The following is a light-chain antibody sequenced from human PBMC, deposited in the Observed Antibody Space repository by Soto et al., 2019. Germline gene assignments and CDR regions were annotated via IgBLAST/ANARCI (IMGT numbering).Light chain of an antibody. CDR3: NSYAGSNIV. V-gene: IGLV2-8*01. CDR2: EVY. CDR1: SSDVGGYNY. Sequence: QSVLTQPPSESGSPGQSVTISCTGTSSDVGGYNYVSWYQQHPGQAPKLMIYEVYKRPSGVPDRLSGSKSGNTASLTVSGLQAEDEADYYCNSYAGSNIVFGTGTKVTVL. J-gene: IGLJ1*01.